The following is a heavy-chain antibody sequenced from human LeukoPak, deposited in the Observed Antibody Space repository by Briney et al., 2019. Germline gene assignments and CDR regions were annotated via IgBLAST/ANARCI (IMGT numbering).Heavy chain of an antibody. CDR1: GYTFTSYD. CDR2: MNPNSGNT. CDR3: ASGYGSYYYYYMDV. V-gene: IGHV1-8*01. Sequence: ASVKVSCKASGYTFTSYDINWVRQATGQGLEWMGWMNPNSGNTGYAQKFQGRVTMTKNTSISTAYMELSSLRSEDTAVYYCASGYGSYYYYYMDVWGKGTTVTVSS. D-gene: IGHD4-17*01. J-gene: IGHJ6*03.